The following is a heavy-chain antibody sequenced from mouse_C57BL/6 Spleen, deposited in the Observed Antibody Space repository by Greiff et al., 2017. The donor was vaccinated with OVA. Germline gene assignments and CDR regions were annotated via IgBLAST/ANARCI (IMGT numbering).Heavy chain of an antibody. CDR2: ISSGGDYI. CDR1: GFTFSSYA. V-gene: IGHV5-9-1*02. Sequence: EVKLVESGEGLVKPGGSLKLSCAASGFTFSSYAMSWVRQTPEKRLEWVAYISSGGDYIYYADTVKGRFTISRDNARNTLYLQMSSLKSEDTAMYYCTREGGYYGSSYVGYFDVWGTGTTVTVSS. J-gene: IGHJ1*03. CDR3: TREGGYYGSSYVGYFDV. D-gene: IGHD1-1*01.